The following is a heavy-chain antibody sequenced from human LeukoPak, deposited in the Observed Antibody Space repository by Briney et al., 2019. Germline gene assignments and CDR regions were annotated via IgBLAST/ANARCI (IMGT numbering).Heavy chain of an antibody. D-gene: IGHD2-2*01. J-gene: IGHJ4*02. CDR3: ARDGLLGYCSSTSCPTPTFDY. CDR1: GFTFSSYA. V-gene: IGHV3-30-3*01. Sequence: PGGSLRLSCAASGFTFSSYAMHLVRQAPGKGLEWVAVISYDGSNKYYADSVKGRFTISRDNSKNTLYLQMSSLRAEDTAVYYCARDGLLGYCSSTSCPTPTFDYWGQGTLVTVSS. CDR2: ISYDGSNK.